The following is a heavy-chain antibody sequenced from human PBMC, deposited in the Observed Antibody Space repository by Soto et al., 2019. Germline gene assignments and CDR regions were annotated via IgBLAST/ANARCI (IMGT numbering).Heavy chain of an antibody. CDR3: ARDLWFGESDRQMYYYYGMDV. V-gene: IGHV4-4*07. CDR2: IYTSGST. CDR1: GGSISSYY. Sequence: QVQLQESGPGLVKPSETLSLTCTVSGGSISSYYWSWIRHPAGKGLEWIGRIYTSGSTNYNPSLKSRVTMSVDTSKNQFSLKLSSVTAADTAVYYCARDLWFGESDRQMYYYYGMDVWGQGTTVTVSS. D-gene: IGHD3-10*01. J-gene: IGHJ6*02.